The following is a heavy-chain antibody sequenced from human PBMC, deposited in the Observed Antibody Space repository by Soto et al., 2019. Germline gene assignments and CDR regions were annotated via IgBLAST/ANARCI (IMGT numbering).Heavy chain of an antibody. CDR2: INHSGST. Sequence: SETLSLTCAVYGGSFSGYYWSWIRKPPGKGLEWIGEINHSGSTNYNPSLKSRVTISVDTSKNQFSLKLSSVTAADTAVYYCARGFYDSSALIYSGFDYWGQGTLVTVSS. CDR3: ARGFYDSSALIYSGFDY. D-gene: IGHD3-22*01. V-gene: IGHV4-34*01. J-gene: IGHJ4*02. CDR1: GGSFSGYY.